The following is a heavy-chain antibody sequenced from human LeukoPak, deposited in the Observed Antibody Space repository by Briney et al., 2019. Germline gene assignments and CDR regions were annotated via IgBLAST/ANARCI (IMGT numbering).Heavy chain of an antibody. CDR3: AREDSIYVWGSSRLHGFDI. V-gene: IGHV3-48*04. D-gene: IGHD3-16*02. CDR1: GFTCSTYA. Sequence: GGSLRLSCAASGFTCSTYAMNWVRQVPGKGLEWISYISSSRGNAIHYADSVRGRFTISRDDAKNSLYLQMYSLRVEDTAVYYCAREDSIYVWGSSRLHGFDIWGQGTMVTVSS. J-gene: IGHJ3*02. CDR2: ISSSRGNAI.